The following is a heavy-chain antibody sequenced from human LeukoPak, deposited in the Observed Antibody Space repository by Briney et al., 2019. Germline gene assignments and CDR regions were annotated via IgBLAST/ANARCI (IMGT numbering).Heavy chain of an antibody. CDR2: VKQDGNEK. CDR1: GFTFTSYW. V-gene: IGHV3-7*01. CDR3: ARGRGLDS. D-gene: IGHD3-10*01. J-gene: IGHJ4*02. Sequence: GGSLRLSCAASGFTFTSYWMTWVRQAPGKGLEWVANVKQDGNEKYYVDSVKGRFTVSRDNAKNSLYPQMNSLRADDTAVYYCARGRGLDSWGQGTLVTVSS.